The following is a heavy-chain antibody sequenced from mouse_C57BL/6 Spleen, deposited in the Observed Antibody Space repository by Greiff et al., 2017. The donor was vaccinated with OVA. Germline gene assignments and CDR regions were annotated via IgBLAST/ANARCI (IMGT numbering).Heavy chain of an antibody. D-gene: IGHD1-1*01. J-gene: IGHJ2*01. V-gene: IGHV6-3*01. CDR1: GFTFSNYW. Sequence: EVKVEESGGGLVQPGGSMKLSCVASGFTFSNYWMNWVRQSPEKGLEWVAQIRLKSDNYATHYAESVKGRFTISRDDSKSSVYLKMNNLRAEDTGIYYCTGGTTVVATGYWGQGTTLTVSS. CDR2: IRLKSDNYAT. CDR3: TGGTTVVATGY.